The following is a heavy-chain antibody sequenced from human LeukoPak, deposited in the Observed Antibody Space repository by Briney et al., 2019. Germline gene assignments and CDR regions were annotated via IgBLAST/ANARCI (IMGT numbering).Heavy chain of an antibody. CDR1: GGSFSGYY. CDR3: ARGKGGQLRRKGAFDI. V-gene: IGHV4-34*01. D-gene: IGHD2-2*01. J-gene: IGHJ3*02. Sequence: SETLSLTCAVYGGSFSGYYWSWIRQPPGKGLEWIGEINHSGSTNYNPSLKSRVTTSVDTSKNQFSLKLSSVTAADTAVYYCARGKGGQLRRKGAFDIWGQGTMVTVSS. CDR2: INHSGST.